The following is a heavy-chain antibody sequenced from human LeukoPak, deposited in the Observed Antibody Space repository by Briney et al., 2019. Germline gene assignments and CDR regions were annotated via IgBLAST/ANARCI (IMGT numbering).Heavy chain of an antibody. D-gene: IGHD2-21*02. V-gene: IGHV1-18*01. J-gene: IGHJ4*02. Sequence: ASVKVSCKASGYTFTSYGISWVRQAPGQGLEWMGWISAYNGNTNYAQKLQGRVTTTTDTSTSTAYMELRSLRSDDTAVYYCARVVLMTAIPDYFDYWGQGTLVTVSS. CDR3: ARVVLMTAIPDYFDY. CDR1: GYTFTSYG. CDR2: ISAYNGNT.